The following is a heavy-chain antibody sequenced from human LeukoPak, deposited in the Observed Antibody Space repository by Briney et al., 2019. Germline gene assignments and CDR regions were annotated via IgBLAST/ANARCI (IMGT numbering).Heavy chain of an antibody. D-gene: IGHD4-17*01. J-gene: IGHJ5*02. CDR3: ARGYVDYGDNWFDP. V-gene: IGHV1-69*05. CDR2: IIPIFGTA. Sequence: SVKVSCKASGGTFSSYAISWVRQAPGQGLEWMGGIIPIFGTANYAQKFQGRVTITTDESTSTAYMELSSLRSEDTAVYYCARGYVDYGDNWFDPWGQGTLVTVFS. CDR1: GGTFSSYA.